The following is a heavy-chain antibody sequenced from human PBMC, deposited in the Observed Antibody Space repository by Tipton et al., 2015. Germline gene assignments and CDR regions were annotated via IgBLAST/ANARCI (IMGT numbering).Heavy chain of an antibody. V-gene: IGHV4-61*01. D-gene: IGHD3-3*01. CDR1: GDSVNSGNYY. CDR3: ARGQDENTLGEYYTH. J-gene: IGHJ1*01. CDR2: IFSGGST. Sequence: LRLSCTVSGDSVNSGNYYWSWIRQHPEKGLEWIGYIFSGGSTNSNPSVKSRVTIFLTSNKQFSLEMTSVTAADTAIYYCARGQDENTLGEYYTHWGQGTLVTVSS.